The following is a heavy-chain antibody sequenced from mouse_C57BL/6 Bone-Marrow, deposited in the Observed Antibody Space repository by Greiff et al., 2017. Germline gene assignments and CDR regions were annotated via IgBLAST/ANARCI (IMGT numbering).Heavy chain of an antibody. CDR3: ARVLYGYGHYYAVDY. V-gene: IGHV1-81*01. CDR2: IYPRSGNT. D-gene: IGHD2-2*01. CDR1: GYTFTSYG. Sequence: QVQLQQSGAELARPGASVKLSCKASGYTFTSYGISWVKQRTGQGLEWIGEIYPRSGNTYYNEKFKGKATLTADKSSSTAYMELSILTSEDSAVYFCARVLYGYGHYYAVDYWGQGTSVTVSS. J-gene: IGHJ4*01.